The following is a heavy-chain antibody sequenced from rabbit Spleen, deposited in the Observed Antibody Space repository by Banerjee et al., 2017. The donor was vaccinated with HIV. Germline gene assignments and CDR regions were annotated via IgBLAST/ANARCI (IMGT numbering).Heavy chain of an antibody. CDR2: IDLLFGTT. J-gene: IGHJ4*01. CDR1: EFSFSISYW. D-gene: IGHD2-1*01. CDR3: VRDQAGDADYGPYYLNL. Sequence: QSLEESGGDLVKPGTSRTLTCTASEFSFSISYWICWVRQAPGKGLEWIGYIDLLFGTTYYANWVNGRFTISSHNAQNTLYLQLSSLTAADTATYFCVRDQAGDADYGPYYLNLWGPGPSSPS. V-gene: IGHV1S40*01.